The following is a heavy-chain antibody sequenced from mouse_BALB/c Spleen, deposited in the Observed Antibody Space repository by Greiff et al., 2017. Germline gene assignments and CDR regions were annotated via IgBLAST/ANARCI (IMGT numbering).Heavy chain of an antibody. Sequence: EVQVVESGGGLVKPGGSLKLSCAASGFTFSSYTMSWVRQTPEKRLEWVATISSGGGNTYYPDSVKGRFTISRDNAKNNLYLQMSSLRSEDTALYYCARYGNSFDYWGQGTTLTVSS. V-gene: IGHV5-9*03. CDR3: ARYGNSFDY. D-gene: IGHD1-1*02. CDR2: ISSGGGNT. CDR1: GFTFSSYT. J-gene: IGHJ2*01.